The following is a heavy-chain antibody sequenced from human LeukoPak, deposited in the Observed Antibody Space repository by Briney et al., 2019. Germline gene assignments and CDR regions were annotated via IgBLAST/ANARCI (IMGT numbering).Heavy chain of an antibody. CDR1: GGSISSSSYY. J-gene: IGHJ4*02. D-gene: IGHD6-19*01. CDR2: IYYSGNT. V-gene: IGHV4-39*07. CDR3: ARGSYDGGSGWGRFDY. Sequence: SETLSLTCTVSGGSISSSSYYWGWIRQPPGKGLEWIGSIYYSGNTYYNPSLNSRVTISLDTSKDQFSLKLTSVTAADTAVYYCARGSYDGGSGWGRFDYWDQGTLVTVSS.